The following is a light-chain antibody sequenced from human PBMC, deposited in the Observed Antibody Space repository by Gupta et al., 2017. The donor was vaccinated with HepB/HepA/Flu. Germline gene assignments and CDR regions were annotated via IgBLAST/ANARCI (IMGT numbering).Light chain of an antibody. V-gene: IGKV4-1*01. CDR3: QQYYNTPLT. Sequence: DIVMTHSPDSLAVSLGERATINCKSSQSVLYTSNNNNYLAWYQQKPGQPPKLLIYWASTRESGVPDRFSGSGSGTDFTLTISSLQAEDVAVYYCQQYYNTPLTFGPGTKVDIK. J-gene: IGKJ3*01. CDR2: WAS. CDR1: QSVLYTSNNNNY.